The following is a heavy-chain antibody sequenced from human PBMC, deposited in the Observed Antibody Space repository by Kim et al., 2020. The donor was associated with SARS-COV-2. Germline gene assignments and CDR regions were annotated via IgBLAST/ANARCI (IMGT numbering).Heavy chain of an antibody. CDR3: ARVKVGAPGAYYDY. CDR1: GYSFTGYS. Sequence: ASVKVSCKASGYSFTGYSLHWVRQAPGQGLEWMWRISPHSGATNYAQNFQGRVTMTRDTSFSAVYMELGRLTSDDTAVYYCARVKVGAPGAYYDYWGQGT. D-gene: IGHD6-13*01. CDR2: ISPHSGAT. V-gene: IGHV1-2*06. J-gene: IGHJ4*02.